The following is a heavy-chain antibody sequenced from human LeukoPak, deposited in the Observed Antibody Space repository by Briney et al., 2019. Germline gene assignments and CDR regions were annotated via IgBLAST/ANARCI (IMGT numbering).Heavy chain of an antibody. CDR2: ISYDGSNK. J-gene: IGHJ6*02. D-gene: IGHD6-19*01. CDR1: GFTFSSYA. CDR3: ARDQGVTSGWPTYYYYYGMDV. V-gene: IGHV3-30-3*01. Sequence: SGGSLRLSCAASGFTFSSYAMHWVRQAPGKGLEWVAVISYDGSNKYYADSVKGRFTISRDNSKNTLYLQMNSLRAEDTAVYYCARDQGVTSGWPTYYYYYGMDVWGQGTTVTVSS.